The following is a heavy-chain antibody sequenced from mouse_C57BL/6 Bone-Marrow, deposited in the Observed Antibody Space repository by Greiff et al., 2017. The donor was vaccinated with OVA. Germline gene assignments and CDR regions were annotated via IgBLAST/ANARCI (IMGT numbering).Heavy chain of an antibody. CDR3: AREDDYDWYFDV. D-gene: IGHD2-4*01. V-gene: IGHV1-82*01. CDR1: GYAFSSSW. Sequence: VQLQQSGPELVKPGASVKISRKASGYAFSSSWMNWVKQRPGKGLEWIGRIYPGDGDTNYNGKFKGKATLTADKSSSTAYMQLSSLTSEDSAVYFCAREDDYDWYFDVWGTGTTVTVSS. CDR2: IYPGDGDT. J-gene: IGHJ1*03.